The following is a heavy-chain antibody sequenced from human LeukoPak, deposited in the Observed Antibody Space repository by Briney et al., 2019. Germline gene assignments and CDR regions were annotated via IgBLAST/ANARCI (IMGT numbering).Heavy chain of an antibody. CDR1: GFTFSSYE. J-gene: IGHJ3*02. Sequence: GGSLRLSCAASGFTFSSYEMNWVRQALGRGLEWVSYISNSDSTIYYADSVKGRFTISRDNAKNSLYLQMNSLGAEDTAVYYCARERGGFCSSTTCSRAFDIWGQGTMVTVSS. D-gene: IGHD2-2*03. CDR2: ISNSDSTI. CDR3: ARERGGFCSSTTCSRAFDI. V-gene: IGHV3-48*03.